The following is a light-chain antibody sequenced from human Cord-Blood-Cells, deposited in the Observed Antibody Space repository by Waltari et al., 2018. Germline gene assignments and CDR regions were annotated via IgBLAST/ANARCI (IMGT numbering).Light chain of an antibody. CDR1: QSVSSN. Sequence: EIVMTQSPATLPVSPGDRATLSCRASQSVSSNLAWYQQKPGQAPRFLIYGASTRATGIPARFSGSGSGTEFTLTISSLQSEEFAVYYCQQYNNGPYTFGQGTKLEIK. J-gene: IGKJ2*01. V-gene: IGKV3-15*01. CDR2: GAS. CDR3: QQYNNGPYT.